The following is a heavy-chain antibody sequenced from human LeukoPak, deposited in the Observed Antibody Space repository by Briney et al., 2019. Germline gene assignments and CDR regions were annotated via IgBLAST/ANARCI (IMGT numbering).Heavy chain of an antibody. Sequence: GSLRLSCAASGFTFSSYEMNWVRQAPGKGLEWIGEINHSGSTNYNPSLKSRVTISVDTSKNQFSLKLSSVTAADTAVYYCARLNSSGWEYFDLWGRGTLVTVSS. CDR3: ARLNSSGWEYFDL. CDR1: GFTFSSYE. V-gene: IGHV4-34*01. CDR2: INHSGST. J-gene: IGHJ2*01. D-gene: IGHD6-19*01.